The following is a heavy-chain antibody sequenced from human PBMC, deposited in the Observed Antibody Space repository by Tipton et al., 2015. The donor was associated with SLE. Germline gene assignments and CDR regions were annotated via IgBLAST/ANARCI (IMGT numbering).Heavy chain of an antibody. CDR3: ARGGVGAVATPFDY. Sequence: TLSLTCTVSGGSISGGSYYWSWIRQPAGKGLEWIGHIYTSGSTYYNPSLKSRVTFSVDTSKNQFSLNLNSVTAADTAVYYCARGGVGAVATPFDYWGQGTLVTVSS. CDR1: GGSISGGSYY. D-gene: IGHD6-19*01. J-gene: IGHJ4*02. V-gene: IGHV4-61*09. CDR2: IYTSGST.